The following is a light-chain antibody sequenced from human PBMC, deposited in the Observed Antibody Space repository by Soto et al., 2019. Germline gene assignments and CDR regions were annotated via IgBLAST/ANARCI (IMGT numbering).Light chain of an antibody. CDR1: TGDVTSGHY. Sequence: QAVVTQEPSLTVSPGGTVTLTCGSSTGDVTSGHYPYWFQQKPGQAPRTLIYDTSNKHSWTPARFSGSLLGGKAALTLSGAQPEDEAEYYCLLSYSGARWGVFGGGTKLTVL. V-gene: IGLV7-46*01. J-gene: IGLJ2*01. CDR3: LLSYSGARWGV. CDR2: DTS.